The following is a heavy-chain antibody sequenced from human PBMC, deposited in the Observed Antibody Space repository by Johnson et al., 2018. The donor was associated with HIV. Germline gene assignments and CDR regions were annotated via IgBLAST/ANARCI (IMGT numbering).Heavy chain of an antibody. D-gene: IGHD1-26*01. V-gene: IGHV3-74*02. CDR3: ARSRWADDAFDG. Sequence: EMQLVESGGRLVQPGGSLRLSCAASGFSFRTYWMHWVRRVPGKGLVWVSRIDTEGSGTTYADSVKGRFIISRDNAKNTVYLQMISLRAEDMAVYYCARSRWADDAFDGWGQGTMVTVSS. CDR1: GFSFRTYW. CDR2: IDTEGSGT. J-gene: IGHJ3*01.